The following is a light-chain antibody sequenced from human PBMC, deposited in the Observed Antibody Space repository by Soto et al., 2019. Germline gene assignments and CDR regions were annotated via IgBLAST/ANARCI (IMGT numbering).Light chain of an antibody. V-gene: IGKV3-11*01. Sequence: EIVLTQSPAPLSLSPGDRATLSCRASQSVGSYLGWYQQRPGQAPRLLIHDASNRATGIPARFSGSGSGTDFTLTISSLEPEDFAVYDCQQRSDWPSTCGGGTKVEIK. CDR3: QQRSDWPST. J-gene: IGKJ4*01. CDR1: QSVGSY. CDR2: DAS.